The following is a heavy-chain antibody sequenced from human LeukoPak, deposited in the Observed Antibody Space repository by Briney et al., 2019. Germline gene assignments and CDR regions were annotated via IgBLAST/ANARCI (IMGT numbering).Heavy chain of an antibody. CDR1: GGSITSEDNY. J-gene: IGHJ4*02. V-gene: IGHV4-30-4*01. CDR2: INYSGRT. CDR3: ARMDYDTSGHYYMGFDY. D-gene: IGHD3-22*01. Sequence: PSQTLSLTCTVSGGSITSEDNYWSWIRQPQGKGLEWIGDINYSGRTFFTPSLKSRVSISIDTSKNQFSLRLTSVTAADTAIYFCARMDYDTSGHYYMGFDYWGQGALVTVSS.